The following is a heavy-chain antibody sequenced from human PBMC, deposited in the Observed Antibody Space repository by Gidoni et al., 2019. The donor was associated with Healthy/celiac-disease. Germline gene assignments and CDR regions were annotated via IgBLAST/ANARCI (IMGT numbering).Heavy chain of an antibody. D-gene: IGHD2-15*01. J-gene: IGHJ5*02. V-gene: IGHV3-30*18. CDR3: AKEGCSGGSCYSLGPFDP. Sequence: QVQLVESGGGVVQPGRSLRLSCAASGFTFSSYGMHWVRQAPGKGLGWLAVISYDGSNKYYADSVKGRFTISRDNSKNTLYLQMNSLRAEDTAVYYCAKEGCSGGSCYSLGPFDPWGQGTLVTSLL. CDR2: ISYDGSNK. CDR1: GFTFSSYG.